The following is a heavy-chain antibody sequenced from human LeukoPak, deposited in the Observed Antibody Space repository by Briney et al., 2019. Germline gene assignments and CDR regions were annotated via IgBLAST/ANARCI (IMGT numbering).Heavy chain of an antibody. V-gene: IGHV3-7*01. CDR3: ARGKGRGAAGSYSFDY. CDR1: GFTFSSYW. D-gene: IGHD3-10*01. Sequence: PGGSLRLSCAASGFTFSSYWMSWVRQAPGKGLEWVANIKQDGSGKYYVDSVKDRFIISRDDAKNSLYLQMNTLRAEDTAVYYCARGKGRGAAGSYSFDYWGQGTLVTVSS. J-gene: IGHJ4*02. CDR2: IKQDGSGK.